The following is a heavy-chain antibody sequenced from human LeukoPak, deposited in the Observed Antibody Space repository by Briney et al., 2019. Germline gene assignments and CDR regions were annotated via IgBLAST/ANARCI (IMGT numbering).Heavy chain of an antibody. CDR3: ARDALMYYYDSSGYQRD. CDR2: IKQDGSEK. J-gene: IGHJ4*02. CDR1: GFTFSSYW. Sequence: PGGSLRLSCAASGFTFSSYWMSWVRQAPGKELEWVANIKQDGSEKYYVDSVKGRFTISRDNAKNSLYLQMNSLRAEDTAVYYCARDALMYYYDSSGYQRDWGQGTLVTVSS. D-gene: IGHD3-22*01. V-gene: IGHV3-7*01.